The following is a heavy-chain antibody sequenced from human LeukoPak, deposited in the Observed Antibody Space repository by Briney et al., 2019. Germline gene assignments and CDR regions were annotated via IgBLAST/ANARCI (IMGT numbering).Heavy chain of an antibody. V-gene: IGHV3-23*01. CDR2: ISGSGGST. CDR1: GFTFSSYA. D-gene: IGHD4-17*01. Sequence: GGSLRLSCAASGFTFSSYAMSWVRQAPGKGLEWVSAISGSGGSTYYVDSVKGRFTISRDNSKKTLDLHMDSLRAEDTAVYYCAKERLGGNYGDYAVDYWGQGTMVTVSS. J-gene: IGHJ4*02. CDR3: AKERLGGNYGDYAVDY.